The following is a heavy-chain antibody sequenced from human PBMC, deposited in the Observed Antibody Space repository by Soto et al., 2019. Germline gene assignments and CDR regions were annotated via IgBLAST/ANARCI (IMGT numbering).Heavy chain of an antibody. CDR2: IRTKTDGGTT. CDR1: GFTFTNAW. Sequence: PVGSLGFSCAVSGFTFTNAWMSWVRQAPGKGLEWVGLIRTKTDGGTTDYAAPVKGRFTISRDDSKNTLYLQMNSLKTEDTAVYYCATGPPRFDYWAQGTLVTVSS. V-gene: IGHV3-15*01. J-gene: IGHJ4*02. CDR3: ATGPPRFDY. D-gene: IGHD6-6*01.